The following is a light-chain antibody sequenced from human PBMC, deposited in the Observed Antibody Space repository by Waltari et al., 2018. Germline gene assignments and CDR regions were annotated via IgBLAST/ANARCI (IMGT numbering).Light chain of an antibody. Sequence: EIVLTQSPATLSSSPGERATLSCRASQSVNIYLAWYQQKPGQSPRLLIYDASNRATGIPARFSGSGSGTDFTLTISSLEPEDFAVYYCQQRSKWPRTFGQGTKLEIK. V-gene: IGKV3-11*01. CDR3: QQRSKWPRT. CDR1: QSVNIY. J-gene: IGKJ2*01. CDR2: DAS.